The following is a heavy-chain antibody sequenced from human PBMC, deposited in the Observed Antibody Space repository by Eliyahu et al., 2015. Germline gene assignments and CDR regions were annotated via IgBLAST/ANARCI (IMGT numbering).Heavy chain of an antibody. CDR1: GASLXSGGNY. J-gene: IGHJ4*02. CDR2: VFYTGST. V-gene: IGHV4-31*03. CDR3: ARSNSAYYIPFEY. Sequence: QVQLQESGPGLVKPSXTLSLTCXVSGASLXSGGNYWSWIRQHPEEGLEWIGYVFYTGSTFYNPSLKSRLKISVDTSKNQFSLNLSSVTAADTAVYYCARSNSAYYIPFEYWGQGMLVTVSS. D-gene: IGHD3-22*01.